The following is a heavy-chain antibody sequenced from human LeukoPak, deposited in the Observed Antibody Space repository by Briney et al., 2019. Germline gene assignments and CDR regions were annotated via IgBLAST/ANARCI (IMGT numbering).Heavy chain of an antibody. CDR3: AKRWRGNSRALDY. CDR1: GLTFSSYA. J-gene: IGHJ4*02. Sequence: GGSLRLSCAASGLTFSSYAMTWVRQAPGKGLEWVTGVDETGESTYYADSVKGRFTISRDNSKSTVFLQMNSLRVEDTAVYLCAKRWRGNSRALDYWGQGTLATVS. D-gene: IGHD4-23*01. CDR2: VDETGEST. V-gene: IGHV3-23*01.